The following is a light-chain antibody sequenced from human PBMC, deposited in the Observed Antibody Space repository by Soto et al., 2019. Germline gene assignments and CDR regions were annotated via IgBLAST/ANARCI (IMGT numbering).Light chain of an antibody. CDR2: GAS. V-gene: IGKV3-15*01. Sequence: EIVMTQSPATLSVSPGERATLSCIASQSVSVNLAWYQQKPGQTPRLLIYGASTRATGIPARFSGSGSGTEFNLTITSLQSEDFAVYYCQHHNDWVKTFGQGTKLEIK. CDR3: QHHNDWVKT. J-gene: IGKJ2*01. CDR1: QSVSVN.